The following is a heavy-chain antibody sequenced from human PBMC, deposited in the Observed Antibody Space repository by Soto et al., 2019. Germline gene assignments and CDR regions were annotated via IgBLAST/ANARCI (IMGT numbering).Heavy chain of an antibody. V-gene: IGHV4-34*01. CDR1: GGSFSGYY. J-gene: IGHJ3*02. CDR3: ARGWYSSGGTVAIDI. CDR2: INHSGST. D-gene: IGHD6-19*01. Sequence: PSETLSLTCAVYGGSFSGYYWSWIRQPPGKGLEWIGEINHSGSTNYNPSLKSRVTISVDTSKNQFSLKLSSVTAADTAVYYCARGWYSSGGTVAIDIWGQGTMVTVSS.